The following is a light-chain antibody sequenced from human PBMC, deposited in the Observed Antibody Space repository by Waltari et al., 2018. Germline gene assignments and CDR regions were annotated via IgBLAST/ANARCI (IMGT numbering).Light chain of an antibody. CDR1: QSISNW. CDR3: QQYNVYSLT. J-gene: IGKJ4*02. CDR2: KTS. V-gene: IGKV1-5*03. Sequence: DIQMTQSPSTLSASVGDRVTIPCRASQSISNWLAWYQQKPGKAPKFLIYKTSKLESGVPSRFCGSGSGTEFTLTISSLQPDDFATYYCQQYNVYSLTFGGGTKVEIK.